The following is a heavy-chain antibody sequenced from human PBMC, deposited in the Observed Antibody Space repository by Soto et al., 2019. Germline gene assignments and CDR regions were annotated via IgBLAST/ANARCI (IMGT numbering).Heavy chain of an antibody. CDR3: ATARGYSYGSYYFDY. J-gene: IGHJ4*02. CDR1: GFTFSSYA. V-gene: IGHV3-23*01. D-gene: IGHD5-18*01. Sequence: GGSLRLSCAASGFTFSSYAMSWVRQAPGKGLEWVSAISGSGGSTYYADSVKGRFTISRDNSKNTLYLQMNSLRAEDTAVYYCATARGYSYGSYYFDYWGQGTLVTVSS. CDR2: ISGSGGST.